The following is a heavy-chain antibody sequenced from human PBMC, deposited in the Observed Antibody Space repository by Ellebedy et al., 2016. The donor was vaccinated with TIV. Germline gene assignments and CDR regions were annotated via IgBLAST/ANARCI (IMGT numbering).Heavy chain of an antibody. J-gene: IGHJ4*02. Sequence: PGGSLTLSCAASGFTFSNYWMTWVRQAPGKGLEWVAHIKQDGREREYVDSVKGRFTISRDNAKNSLYLQMDSLRAEDAAIYYCARPGGFGKLPLDFWGQGILVTVSS. CDR2: IKQDGRER. V-gene: IGHV3-7*01. CDR1: GFTFSNYW. CDR3: ARPGGFGKLPLDF. D-gene: IGHD3-10*01.